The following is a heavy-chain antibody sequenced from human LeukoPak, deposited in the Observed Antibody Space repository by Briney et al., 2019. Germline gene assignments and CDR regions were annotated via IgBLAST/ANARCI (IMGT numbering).Heavy chain of an antibody. CDR1: GGSISSGDYY. CDR2: IYYSGST. Sequence: PSETLSLTCTVSGGSISSGDYYWSWIRQPPGKGLEWIGYIYYSGSTNYNPSLKSRVTISVDTSKNQFSLKLSSVTAADTAVYYCAREVAPYGDPYFDYWGQGTLVTISS. D-gene: IGHD4-17*01. J-gene: IGHJ4*02. CDR3: AREVAPYGDPYFDY. V-gene: IGHV4-61*08.